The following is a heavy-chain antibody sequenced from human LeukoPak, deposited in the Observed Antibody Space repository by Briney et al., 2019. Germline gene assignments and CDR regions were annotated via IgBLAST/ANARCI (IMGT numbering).Heavy chain of an antibody. V-gene: IGHV1-2*02. CDR2: INPNSGDT. CDR1: GYIFTGYY. J-gene: IGHJ6*03. CDR3: AREGFASGSQNYYYYYMDV. D-gene: IGHD3-10*01. Sequence: ASVKVSCKAFGYIFTGYYMHWVRQAPGQGLEWMGCINPNSGDTKYAQKFQGRVTMTRDTSISTAYTEPSRLRSDDTAVYYCAREGFASGSQNYYYYYMDVWGKGTTVTISS.